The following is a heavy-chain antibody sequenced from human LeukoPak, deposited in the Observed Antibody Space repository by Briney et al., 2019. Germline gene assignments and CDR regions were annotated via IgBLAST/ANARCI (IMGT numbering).Heavy chain of an antibody. Sequence: PSEALSLTCTVSGGSISSSSYYWGWIRQPPGKGLEWIGSIYYSGRTYYNPSLKSRLTISVDTSKNHFSLKLSSVTAADTAVYYCARGDYDSCGHYIGFLDLWGRGALVTVSS. J-gene: IGHJ2*01. CDR1: GGSISSSSYY. CDR2: IYYSGRT. V-gene: IGHV4-39*07. CDR3: ARGDYDSCGHYIGFLDL. D-gene: IGHD3-22*01.